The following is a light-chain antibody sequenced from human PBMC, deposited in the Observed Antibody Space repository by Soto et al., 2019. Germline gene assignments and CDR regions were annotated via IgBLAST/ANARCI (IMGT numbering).Light chain of an antibody. V-gene: IGLV2-8*01. CDR1: SSDVGGYNY. Sequence: QSALTQPPSASGSPGQSVTISCTGTSSDVGGYNYVSWYQQYPGRAPKLMIYEVTKRPSGVPDRFSGSKSGNTASLTVSGLQAEDKADYYCSSYAASNNFYFVFGGGTKLTVL. CDR3: SSYAASNNFYFV. J-gene: IGLJ3*02. CDR2: EVT.